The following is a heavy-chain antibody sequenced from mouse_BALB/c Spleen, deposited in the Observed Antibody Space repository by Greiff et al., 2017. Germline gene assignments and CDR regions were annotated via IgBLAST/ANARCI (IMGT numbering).Heavy chain of an antibody. V-gene: IGHV5-6-5*01. CDR2: ISSGGST. CDR1: GFTFSSYA. J-gene: IGHJ2*01. CDR3: ARAYDYDFDY. D-gene: IGHD2-4*01. Sequence: EVKVEESGGGLVKPGGSLKLSCAASGFTFSSYAMSWVRQTPEKRLEWVASISSGGSTYYPDSVKGRFTISRDNARNILYLQMSSLRSEDTAMYYCARAYDYDFDYWGQGTTLTVSS.